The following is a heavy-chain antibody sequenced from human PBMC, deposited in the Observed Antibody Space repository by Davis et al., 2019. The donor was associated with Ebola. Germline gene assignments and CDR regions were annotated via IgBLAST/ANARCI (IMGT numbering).Heavy chain of an antibody. Sequence: GESLKISCAASGFTFSNAWMSWVRQAPGKGLEWVGRIKSKTDGGTTDYAAPVKGRFTISRDDSKNTLYLQMNSLKTEDTAVYYCARARGPYYYYGMDVWGQGTTVTVSS. J-gene: IGHJ6*02. CDR1: GFTFSNAW. CDR3: ARARGPYYYYGMDV. V-gene: IGHV3-15*01. CDR2: IKSKTDGGTT.